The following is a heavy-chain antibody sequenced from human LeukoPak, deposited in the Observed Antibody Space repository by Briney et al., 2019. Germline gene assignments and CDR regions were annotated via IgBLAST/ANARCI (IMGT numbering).Heavy chain of an antibody. Sequence: GGSLRLSCAASGFTFSIYGMSWVRQAPGKGLEWVSAISGSGGSTYYADSVKGRFTISRDNSKNTLYLQMNSLRAEDTAIYYCARDLRVISFDNWGQGTLVSVSS. CDR3: ARDLRVISFDN. V-gene: IGHV3-23*01. D-gene: IGHD2-21*01. CDR1: GFTFSIYG. CDR2: ISGSGGST. J-gene: IGHJ4*02.